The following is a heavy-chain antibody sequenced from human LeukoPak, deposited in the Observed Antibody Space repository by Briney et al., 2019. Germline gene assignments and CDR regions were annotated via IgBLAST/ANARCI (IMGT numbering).Heavy chain of an antibody. D-gene: IGHD6-13*01. CDR2: INSDGSST. Sequence: GGSLRLSCAASGFTFSSYWMHWVRQAPGKGLVWVSRINSDGSSTSYADSVKGRFTNSRDNAKNTLYLQMNSLRAEDTAVYYCARALYSSSWGTDFDYWGQGTLVTVSS. CDR3: ARALYSSSWGTDFDY. V-gene: IGHV3-74*01. J-gene: IGHJ4*02. CDR1: GFTFSSYW.